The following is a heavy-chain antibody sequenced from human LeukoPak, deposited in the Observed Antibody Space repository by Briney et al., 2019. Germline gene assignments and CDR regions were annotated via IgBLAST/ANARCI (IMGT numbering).Heavy chain of an antibody. CDR3: ARRAGAYTHPYDY. V-gene: IGHV3-48*01. CDR1: GFTFSSYS. J-gene: IGHJ4*02. D-gene: IGHD3-16*01. CDR2: ISSSSSTI. Sequence: GGSLRLSCAASGFTFSSYSMNWVRQAPGKGLEWVSYISSSSSTIYYADSVKGRFTISRDNAKNSLYLQMNSLRAEDTAVYYCARRAGAYTHPYDYWGQGTLVTVS.